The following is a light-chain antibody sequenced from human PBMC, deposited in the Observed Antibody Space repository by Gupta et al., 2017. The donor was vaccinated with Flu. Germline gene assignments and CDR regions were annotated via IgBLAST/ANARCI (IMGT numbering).Light chain of an antibody. CDR2: DDS. V-gene: IGLV3-21*03. CDR3: NVWASSSSQLV. Sequence: SYLLTQPPSVSVSPGKTAMLTCGGNNIQRKSVYWYQHRPGQAPVLVVYDDSDRPSGITERCSGSKSGNTATLTIRRVEAVEEDDDYWNVWASSSSQLVFGGGSQLTVL. J-gene: IGLJ3*02. CDR1: NIQRKS.